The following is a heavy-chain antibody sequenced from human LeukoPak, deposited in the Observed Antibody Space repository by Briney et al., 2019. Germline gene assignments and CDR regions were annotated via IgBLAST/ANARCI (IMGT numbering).Heavy chain of an antibody. J-gene: IGHJ6*02. D-gene: IGHD2-15*01. CDR2: ISSNGGST. Sequence: GGSLRLSCAASGFTFSSYAMHWVRQAPGKGLEYVSAISSNGGSTYYANSVKGRFTISRDNSKNTLYLQMGSLRAEDMAVYYCARDDCSGGSCYSPYYYGMDVWGQGTTVTVSS. CDR1: GFTFSSYA. V-gene: IGHV3-64*01. CDR3: ARDDCSGGSCYSPYYYGMDV.